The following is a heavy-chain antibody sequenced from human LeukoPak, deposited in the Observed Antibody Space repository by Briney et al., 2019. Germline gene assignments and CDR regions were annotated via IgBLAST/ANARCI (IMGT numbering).Heavy chain of an antibody. D-gene: IGHD3-10*01. J-gene: IGHJ4*02. CDR3: AKRGIVIRGILVIGYHQEAYHYDY. Sequence: GGSLRLSCVVSGISLSNYAMSWVRQAPGKALEWVSYISERGGSTAYGDSVKGRFTISRDNSLNTLYLQMSSLRAEDTAVYFCAKRGIVIRGILVIGYHQEAYHYDYWGQGVLVTVSS. CDR2: ISERGGST. V-gene: IGHV3-23*01. CDR1: GISLSNYA.